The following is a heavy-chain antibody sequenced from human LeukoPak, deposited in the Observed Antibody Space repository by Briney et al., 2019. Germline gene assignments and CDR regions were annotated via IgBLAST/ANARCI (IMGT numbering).Heavy chain of an antibody. Sequence: SETLSLTCTVSGGSISSGDYYWSWIRQPPGKGLEWIGYIYYSGSTYYNPSLKSRVTISVDTSQNHFSLKLSSVTAADTAVYYCGVVIPNTLIDYWGQGTQVTVSS. CDR1: GGSISSGDYY. CDR3: GVVIPNTLIDY. J-gene: IGHJ4*02. V-gene: IGHV4-30-4*08. CDR2: IYYSGST. D-gene: IGHD2-21*01.